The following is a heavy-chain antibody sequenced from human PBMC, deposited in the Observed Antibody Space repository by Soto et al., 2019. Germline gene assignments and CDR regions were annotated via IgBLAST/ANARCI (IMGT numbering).Heavy chain of an antibody. D-gene: IGHD3-9*01. CDR2: ISSSSSYI. CDR1: GFIFSSYS. J-gene: IGHJ4*02. V-gene: IGHV3-21*01. CDR3: ARGDILTGYAFFDY. Sequence: GGSLRLSCAASGFIFSSYSMSWVRQAPGKGLEWVSSISSSSSYIYYADSVKGRFTISRDNAKNSLYLQMNSLRAEDTAVYYCARGDILTGYAFFDYWGQGTLVTVSS.